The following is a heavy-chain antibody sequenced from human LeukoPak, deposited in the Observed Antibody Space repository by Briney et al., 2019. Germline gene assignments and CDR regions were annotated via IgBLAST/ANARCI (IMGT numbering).Heavy chain of an antibody. CDR3: ARDIYSNYGYYYYGMDV. V-gene: IGHV4-34*01. D-gene: IGHD4-11*01. CDR2: INRPGIT. CDR1: GGSFSGYY. Sequence: PSETLSLTCAVYGGSFSGYYWSWIRQSPGKGLEWIGEINRPGITKYNPSLKSRVTISVDTSKNQFSLKLSSVTAADTAVYYCARDIYSNYGYYYYGMDVWGQGTTVTVSS. J-gene: IGHJ6*02.